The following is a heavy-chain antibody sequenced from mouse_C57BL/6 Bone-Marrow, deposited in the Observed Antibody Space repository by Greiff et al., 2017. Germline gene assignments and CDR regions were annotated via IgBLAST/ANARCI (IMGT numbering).Heavy chain of an antibody. J-gene: IGHJ2*01. CDR1: GYTITSYW. D-gene: IGHD4-1*01. CDR2: IYPGSGST. CDR3: ARNGELVFDY. Sequence: QVQLQQSGAELVKPGASVKMSCKASGYTITSYWITWVKQRPGQGLEWIGDIYPGSGSTNYNEKFKSKATLTGDTASSTAYMQLSSLTSEDSAVYYCARNGELVFDYWGQGTTLTVSS. V-gene: IGHV1-55*01.